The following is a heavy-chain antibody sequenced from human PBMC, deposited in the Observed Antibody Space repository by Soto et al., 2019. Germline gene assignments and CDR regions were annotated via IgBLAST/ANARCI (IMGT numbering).Heavy chain of an antibody. J-gene: IGHJ6*03. D-gene: IGHD3-3*01. CDR1: GGSISSGDYY. V-gene: IGHV4-30-4*01. Sequence: SETLSLTCTVSGGSISSGDYYWSWIRQPPGKGLEWIGYIYYSGSTNYNPSLKRRVTISVDTSKNQFSLKLSSVTAADTAVYYCARLRGDYDFWSGYYTKYYYYYMDVWGKGTTVTVSS. CDR3: ARLRGDYDFWSGYYTKYYYYYMDV. CDR2: IYYSGST.